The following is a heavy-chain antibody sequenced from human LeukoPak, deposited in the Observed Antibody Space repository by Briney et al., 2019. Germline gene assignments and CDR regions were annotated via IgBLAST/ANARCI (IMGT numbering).Heavy chain of an antibody. Sequence: SSETLSLTCAVYGGSFSGYYWSWIRQPPGKGLEWIGEINHSGSTNYNPSLKSRVTISVDTSKNQFSLKLSSVTAADTAVYYCARGFEKAWAVVGYWGQGTLVTASS. CDR2: INHSGST. CDR1: GGSFSGYY. J-gene: IGHJ4*02. V-gene: IGHV4-34*01. CDR3: ARGFEKAWAVVGY. D-gene: IGHD4-23*01.